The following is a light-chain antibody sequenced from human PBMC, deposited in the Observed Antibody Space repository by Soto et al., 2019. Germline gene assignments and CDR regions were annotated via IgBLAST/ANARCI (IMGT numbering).Light chain of an antibody. Sequence: EIVMTQSPANLSVSPGERATLSCRASQSVSSNLAWYQQKPGQGPRLLIYGASTRATSIPARFSGSGSGTEFTLTINSLQSEDFAVYYCQQYNKWPPYTFGQGTKLEI. V-gene: IGKV3-15*01. CDR3: QQYNKWPPYT. J-gene: IGKJ2*01. CDR2: GAS. CDR1: QSVSSN.